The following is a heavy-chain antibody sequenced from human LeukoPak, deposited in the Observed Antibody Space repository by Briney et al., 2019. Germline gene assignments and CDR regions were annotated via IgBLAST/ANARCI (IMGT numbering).Heavy chain of an antibody. CDR3: ARHGIAVAGTIHPHNWFDP. D-gene: IGHD6-19*01. V-gene: IGHV4-39*01. J-gene: IGHJ5*02. Sequence: PSETLSLTCTVSGGSISVYYWGWIRQPPGKGLEWIGSIYYSGSTFYSPSLKSRVTISVDTSKNQFSLKLSSVTAADTAVYYCARHGIAVAGTIHPHNWFDPWGQGTLVTVSS. CDR1: GGSISVYY. CDR2: IYYSGST.